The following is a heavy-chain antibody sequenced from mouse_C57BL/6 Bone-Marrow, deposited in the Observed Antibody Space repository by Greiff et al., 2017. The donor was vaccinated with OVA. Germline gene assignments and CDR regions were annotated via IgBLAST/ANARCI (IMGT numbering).Heavy chain of an antibody. V-gene: IGHV1-66*01. D-gene: IGHD2-3*01. Sequence: VQLVESGPELVKPGASVKISCKASGYSFTSYYIHWVKQRPGQGLEWIGWIYPGSGNTKYNEKFKGKATLTADTSSSTAYMQLSSLTSEDSAVYYCARRDGGHYYAMDYWGQGTSVTVSS. CDR3: ARRDGGHYYAMDY. J-gene: IGHJ4*01. CDR1: GYSFTSYY. CDR2: IYPGSGNT.